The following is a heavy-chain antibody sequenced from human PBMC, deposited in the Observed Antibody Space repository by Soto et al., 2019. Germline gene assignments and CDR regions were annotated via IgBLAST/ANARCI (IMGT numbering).Heavy chain of an antibody. V-gene: IGHV3-48*02. J-gene: IGHJ6*02. CDR2: ISSSSSTI. CDR1: GFTFSSYS. CDR3: ARDEYCSGGSCYFYYYYGMDV. Sequence: LRLSCAASGFTFSSYSMNWVRQAPGKGLEWVSYISSSSSTIYYADSVKGRFTISRDNAKNSLYLQMNSLRDEDTAVYYCARDEYCSGGSCYFYYYYGMDVWGQGTTVTVSS. D-gene: IGHD2-15*01.